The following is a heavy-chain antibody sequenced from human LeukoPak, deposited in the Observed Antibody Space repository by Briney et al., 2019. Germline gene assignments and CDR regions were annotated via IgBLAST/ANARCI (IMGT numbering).Heavy chain of an antibody. D-gene: IGHD3-9*01. CDR1: GFTFSSYA. CDR3: ANAPGGVLRYFDWPVDY. V-gene: IGHV3-23*01. Sequence: GGSLRLSCAASGFTFSSYAMSWVRQAPGKGLEWVSAISGSGGSTYYADSVKGRFTISRDNSKNTLYLQMNSLRAEDTAVYYCANAPGGVLRYFDWPVDYWGQGTLVTVSS. CDR2: ISGSGGST. J-gene: IGHJ4*02.